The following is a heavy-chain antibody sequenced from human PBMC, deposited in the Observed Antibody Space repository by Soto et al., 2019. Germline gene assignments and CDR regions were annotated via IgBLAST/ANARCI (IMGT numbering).Heavy chain of an antibody. Sequence: SETLSLTCVVSGGSVSSGTHYWTWIRQPPGKGLEWIGYISNSGSTNYNPSLKSRVTISADTSKNQFSLKLNSVTAADTAVYYCAGRNSGGNWLDPWGQGTLVTVSS. V-gene: IGHV4-61*01. CDR1: GGSVSSGTHY. D-gene: IGHD2-15*01. CDR2: ISNSGST. J-gene: IGHJ5*02. CDR3: AGRNSGGNWLDP.